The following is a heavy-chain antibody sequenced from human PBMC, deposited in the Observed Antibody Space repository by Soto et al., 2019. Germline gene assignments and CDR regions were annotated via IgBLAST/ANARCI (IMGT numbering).Heavy chain of an antibody. Sequence: QITLKQSGPPLVNPTQTLTLTCTFSGFSLSTSGVGVGWISQPPGKALEWLAVIYWNEDKHFSPSLKSRLTIVKDTSKNQVVLTLTNVDPVDTATYYCAHRCYWFGGEDWFDPWGPGTLVTVSS. CDR3: AHRCYWFGGEDWFDP. CDR2: IYWNEDK. J-gene: IGHJ5*02. D-gene: IGHD3-10*01. CDR1: GFSLSTSGVG. V-gene: IGHV2-5*01.